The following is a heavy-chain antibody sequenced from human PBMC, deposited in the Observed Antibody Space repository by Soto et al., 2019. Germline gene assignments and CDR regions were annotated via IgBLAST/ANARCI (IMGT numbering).Heavy chain of an antibody. V-gene: IGHV3-21*06. J-gene: IGHJ4*02. CDR1: VVTFTRYS. CDR3: ARESEDLTSNFDY. CDR2: ISSTTHYI. Sequence: PGGSLRLAFAASVVTFTRYSMNWVRRAPGKGLEWVSSISSTTHYIYYADSMRGRFTISRDNAKNAVYLEMNSLRAEDTAVYYCARESEDLTSNFDYWGQGTLVTVSS.